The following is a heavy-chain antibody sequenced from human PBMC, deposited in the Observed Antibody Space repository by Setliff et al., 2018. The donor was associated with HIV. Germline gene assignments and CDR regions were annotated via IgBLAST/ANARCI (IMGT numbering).Heavy chain of an antibody. Sequence: GGSLRLSCAASGLSVSGNYMSWVRQAPVKGLEWVAVIYSGGSTYYADSVKGRFTISRDNSKNTVYLQMNSLRAEDTAVYFCARGEGHYYYYMDIWGKGTTVTVSS. CDR3: ARGEGHYYYYMDI. V-gene: IGHV3-53*01. CDR2: IYSGGST. CDR1: GLSVSGNY. J-gene: IGHJ6*03.